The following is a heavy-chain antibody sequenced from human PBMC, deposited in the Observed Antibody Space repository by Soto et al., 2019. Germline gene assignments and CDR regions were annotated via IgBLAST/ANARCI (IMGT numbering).Heavy chain of an antibody. CDR3: ARDQSRGQVFYYYMDV. CDR2: ISSSSQNI. J-gene: IGHJ6*03. CDR1: EFTFSTYA. V-gene: IGHV3-48*01. D-gene: IGHD3-10*01. Sequence: EVQLVESGGGLVQPGGSLRLSCAASEFTFSTYAMNWVRQAPGKGLAWVSYISSSSQNIRYADSVKGRFTISRDNAKNALYLQMTSLRAEDTDVYYCARDQSRGQVFYYYMDVWGKGTTVTVSS.